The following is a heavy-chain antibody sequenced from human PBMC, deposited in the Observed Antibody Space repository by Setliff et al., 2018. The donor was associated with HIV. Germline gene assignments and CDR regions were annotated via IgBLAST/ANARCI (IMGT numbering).Heavy chain of an antibody. CDR2: ISSSSSYT. Sequence: PGGSLRLSCAASGFTFSDYYMSWIRQAPGKGLEWVSYISSSSSYTNYADSVKGRFTISRDNAKNSLYLQMNSLRAEDTAVYYCAKAPGWLFLSHYWGQGTLVTVSS. CDR3: AKAPGWLFLSHY. J-gene: IGHJ4*02. V-gene: IGHV3-11*05. CDR1: GFTFSDYY. D-gene: IGHD3-22*01.